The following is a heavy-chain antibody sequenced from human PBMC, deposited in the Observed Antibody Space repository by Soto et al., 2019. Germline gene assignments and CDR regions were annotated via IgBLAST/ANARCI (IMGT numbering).Heavy chain of an antibody. Sequence: QVQLVQSGAEVKKPGSSVKVSCKASGGTFSSYAISWVRQAPGQGLEWMGGIIPIFGTANYAQKFQGRGTITADESTSTAYMELSSLRSEDTAVYYCARGALITMRNYYGMDVWGQGTTVTVSS. CDR1: GGTFSSYA. CDR3: ARGALITMRNYYGMDV. V-gene: IGHV1-69*01. D-gene: IGHD3-22*01. CDR2: IIPIFGTA. J-gene: IGHJ6*02.